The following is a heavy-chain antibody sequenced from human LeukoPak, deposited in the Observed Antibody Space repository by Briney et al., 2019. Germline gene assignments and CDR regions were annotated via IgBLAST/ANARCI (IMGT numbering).Heavy chain of an antibody. CDR3: ARLRGGCLGTMVRGVIYFDY. V-gene: IGHV4-34*01. Sequence: SETLSLTCAVYGGSFSGYYWSWIRQPPGKGLEWIGEINHSGSTNYNPSLKSRVTISVDTSKNQFSLKLSSVTAADTAVYYCARLRGGCLGTMVRGVIYFDYWGQGTLVTVSS. J-gene: IGHJ4*02. CDR1: GGSFSGYY. D-gene: IGHD3-10*01. CDR2: INHSGST.